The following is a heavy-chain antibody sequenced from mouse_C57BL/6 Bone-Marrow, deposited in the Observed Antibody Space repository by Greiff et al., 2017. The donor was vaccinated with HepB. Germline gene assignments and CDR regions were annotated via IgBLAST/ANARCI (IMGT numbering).Heavy chain of an antibody. Sequence: VQLQQSGAELVRPGTSVKVSCKASGYAFTNYLIEWVKQRPGQGLEWIGVINPGSGGTNYNEKFKGKATLTADKSSSTAYMQLSSLTSEDSAVYFCARERSTIVTSSYFDYWGQGTTLTVSS. J-gene: IGHJ2*01. V-gene: IGHV1-54*01. CDR3: ARERSTIVTSSYFDY. D-gene: IGHD2-2*01. CDR2: INPGSGGT. CDR1: GYAFTNYL.